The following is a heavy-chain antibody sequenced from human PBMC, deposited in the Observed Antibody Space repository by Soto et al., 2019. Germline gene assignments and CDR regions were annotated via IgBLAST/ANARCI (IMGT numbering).Heavy chain of an antibody. J-gene: IGHJ6*02. D-gene: IGHD2-15*01. V-gene: IGHV1-18*01. Sequence: ASVKVSCKASGYTFSSYGISWVRQAPGQGLEWMGWISAFNGNTKYAQKFQGRVTMTSDTSTSTDYMELGTLRSDDTAVYYCARDTAGYCSGGSCYHYYYYGLDVWGQGTTVTVSS. CDR3: ARDTAGYCSGGSCYHYYYYGLDV. CDR1: GYTFSSYG. CDR2: ISAFNGNT.